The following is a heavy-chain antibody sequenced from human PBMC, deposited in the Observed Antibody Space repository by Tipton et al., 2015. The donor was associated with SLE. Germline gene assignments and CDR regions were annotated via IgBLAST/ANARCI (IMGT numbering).Heavy chain of an antibody. CDR1: GGSISSHY. D-gene: IGHD2-15*01. CDR2: IYYSGST. Sequence: TLSLTCTVSGGSISSHYWGWIRQTPGKGLEWIGYIYYSGSTNYNPSLKSRVTISVDTSKNQFSLKLRSVTAADTAVYYCAGAWQGYCSGGTCYVLDYWGQGTLVTVSS. CDR3: AGAWQGYCSGGTCYVLDY. J-gene: IGHJ4*02. V-gene: IGHV4-59*11.